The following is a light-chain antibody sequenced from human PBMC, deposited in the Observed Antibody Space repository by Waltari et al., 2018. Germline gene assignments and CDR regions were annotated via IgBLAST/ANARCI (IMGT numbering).Light chain of an antibody. V-gene: IGLV2-23*02. J-gene: IGLJ2*01. CDR1: SSDVGNYKR. CDR2: AVS. Sequence: QSALTQPASVSGSPGQSITISCPGTSSDVGNYKRVSWYQQHPGKAPKLMIYAVSKRHSGVSDRFSGSKSGDMASLTISGLQPEDEAEYFCSSYAGSSKGVFGGGTKVTVL. CDR3: SSYAGSSKGV.